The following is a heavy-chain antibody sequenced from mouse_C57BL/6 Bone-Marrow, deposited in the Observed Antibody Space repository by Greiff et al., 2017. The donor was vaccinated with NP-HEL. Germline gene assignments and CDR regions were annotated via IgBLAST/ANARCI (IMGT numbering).Heavy chain of an antibody. V-gene: IGHV1-26*01. J-gene: IGHJ3*01. CDR3: ARTANWEGAWFAY. Sequence: EVQLQQSGPELVKPGASVKISCKASGYTFTDYYMNWVKQSHGKSLEWIGDINPNNGGTSYNQKFKGKATLTVDKSSSTAYMELHSLTSEDSAVYYGARTANWEGAWFAYWGQGTLVTVSA. D-gene: IGHD4-1*01. CDR2: INPNNGGT. CDR1: GYTFTDYY.